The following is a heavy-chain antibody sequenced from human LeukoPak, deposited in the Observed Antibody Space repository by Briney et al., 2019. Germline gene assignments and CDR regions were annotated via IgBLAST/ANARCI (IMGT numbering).Heavy chain of an antibody. J-gene: IGHJ5*02. Sequence: SETLSLTCAVYGGSFSGYYWSWIRQPPGKGLEWIGEINDSGSSNYNPSLKSRVTISVDTSKNQFSLKVTSVTAEDTAMYFCARESSAVAHSMIRDWLDPWGQGTLVTVSS. D-gene: IGHD6-19*01. CDR3: ARESSAVAHSMIRDWLDP. CDR1: GGSFSGYY. V-gene: IGHV4-34*01. CDR2: INDSGSS.